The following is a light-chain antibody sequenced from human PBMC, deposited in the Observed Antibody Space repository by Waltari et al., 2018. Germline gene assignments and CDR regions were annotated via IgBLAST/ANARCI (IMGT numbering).Light chain of an antibody. CDR1: TSDVGRYNL. V-gene: IGLV2-23*03. CDR2: EGS. Sequence: QSALTQPASVSGSPGQSLTISCTGTTSDVGRYNLFSWYPQHPGKAPKLMIYEGSKRPSGVSNRFSGSKSGNTASLTISGLQAEDEADYYCCSYAGSSTFVVFGGGTKLTVL. J-gene: IGLJ2*01. CDR3: CSYAGSSTFVV.